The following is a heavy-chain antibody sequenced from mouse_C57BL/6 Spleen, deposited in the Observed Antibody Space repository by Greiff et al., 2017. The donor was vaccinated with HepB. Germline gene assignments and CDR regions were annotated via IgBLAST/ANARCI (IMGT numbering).Heavy chain of an antibody. Sequence: QVQLQQSGAELVRPGASVKLSCKASGYTFTDYYINWVKQRPRQGLEWIARIYPGSGNTYYNEKFKSKATLTAEKSSSTAYMQLSSLTSEDSAVYFWARSDYGWYFDVWGTGTTVTVSS. J-gene: IGHJ1*03. CDR3: ARSDYGWYFDV. D-gene: IGHD2-4*01. V-gene: IGHV1-76*01. CDR2: IYPGSGNT. CDR1: GYTFTDYY.